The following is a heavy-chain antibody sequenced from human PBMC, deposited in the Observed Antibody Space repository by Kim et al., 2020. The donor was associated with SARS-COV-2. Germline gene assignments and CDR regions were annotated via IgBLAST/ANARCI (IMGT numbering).Heavy chain of an antibody. V-gene: IGHV4-34*01. CDR1: GGSFSGYY. D-gene: IGHD3-3*02. J-gene: IGHJ3*02. Sequence: SETLSLTCAVYGGSFSGYYWSWIRQPPGKGLEWIGEINHSGSTNYNPSLKSRVTISVDTSKNQFSLKLSSVTAADTAVYYCARAPFEGDAFDIWGQGTM. CDR2: INHSGST. CDR3: ARAPFEGDAFDI.